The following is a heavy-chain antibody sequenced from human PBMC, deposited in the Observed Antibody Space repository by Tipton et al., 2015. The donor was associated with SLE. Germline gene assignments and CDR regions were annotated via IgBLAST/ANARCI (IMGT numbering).Heavy chain of an antibody. J-gene: IGHJ4*02. CDR2: IYYSGST. V-gene: IGHV4-31*03. Sequence: TLSLTCTVSGGSISSGGYYWSWIRQHPGKGLEWIGYIYYSGSTYYNPSLKSRVTISVDTSKNQFSLKLSSVTAADTAVYYCARERDDYGLPLDYWGQGTLVTVSS. CDR3: ARERDDYGLPLDY. CDR1: GGSISSGGYY. D-gene: IGHD5-12*01.